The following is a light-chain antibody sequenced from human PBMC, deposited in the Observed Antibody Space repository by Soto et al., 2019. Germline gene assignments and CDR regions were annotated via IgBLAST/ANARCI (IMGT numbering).Light chain of an antibody. Sequence: EIVRTQSPDTLSVSLGDGSTLSCRVSQSIRSNLAWYQQRPGQAPRLLMYGASTRADGIPARFTGSGSGTEFTLTIISLQPDDFATYYCQQYNSYSALTFGGGTKVDIK. J-gene: IGKJ4*01. CDR3: QQYNSYSALT. V-gene: IGKV3-15*01. CDR1: QSIRSN. CDR2: GAS.